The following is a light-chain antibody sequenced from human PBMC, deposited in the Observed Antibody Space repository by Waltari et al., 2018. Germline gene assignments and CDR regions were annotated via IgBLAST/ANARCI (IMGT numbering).Light chain of an antibody. CDR2: WSY. V-gene: IGKV4-1*01. CDR1: QSVLKSSTNKNY. CDR3: QQYYNAPVT. Sequence: EIVMTQSPESLAVSLGERATINCKSSQSVLKSSTNKNYLAWYQHRPGQPPKLHFYWSYTRESGVPDRFSTSGSGTDFTLTISSLQAEDVAVYYCQQYYNAPVTFGGGTKMEIK. J-gene: IGKJ4*01.